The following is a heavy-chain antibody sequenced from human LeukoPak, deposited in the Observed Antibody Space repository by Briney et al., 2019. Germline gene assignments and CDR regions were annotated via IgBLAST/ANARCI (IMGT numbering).Heavy chain of an antibody. J-gene: IGHJ4*02. V-gene: IGHV4-34*01. D-gene: IGHD3-10*01. CDR1: GGSFSGYY. CDR3: ARKSMGRSILYYFGY. CDR2: IYYSGST. Sequence: SETLSLTCAVYGGSFSGYYWSWIRQPPGKGLEWIGSIYYSGSTYYNPSLKSRVTISVDTSKNQFSLKLSSVTAADTAVYYCARKSMGRSILYYFGYWGPGTLVAVSS.